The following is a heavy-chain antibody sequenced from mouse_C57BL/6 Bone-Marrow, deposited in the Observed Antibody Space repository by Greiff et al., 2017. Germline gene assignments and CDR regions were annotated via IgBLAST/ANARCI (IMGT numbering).Heavy chain of an antibody. J-gene: IGHJ1*03. V-gene: IGHV1-85*01. CDR1: GYTFTSSD. Sequence: VQLQESGPELVKPGASVKLSCKASGYTFTSSDINWVKQRPGQGLEWIGWISPRDGSTKYNEKFKGKATLTVDTPSSTAYMELHSLTSEDSAVYFCARDYGSSYRYFDVWGTGTTVTVSS. CDR2: ISPRDGST. CDR3: ARDYGSSYRYFDV. D-gene: IGHD1-1*01.